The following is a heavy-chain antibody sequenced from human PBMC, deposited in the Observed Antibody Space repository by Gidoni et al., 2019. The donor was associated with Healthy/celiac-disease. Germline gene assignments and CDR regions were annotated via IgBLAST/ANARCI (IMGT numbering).Heavy chain of an antibody. D-gene: IGHD3-3*01. Sequence: EVQLVESGGGLVKPGGSLRLSCAASGFPFSNAWMSWVRQAPGKGLEWVGRIKSKTDGGTTDYAAPVKGRFTISRDDSKNTLYLQMNSLKTEDTAVYYCTTFSDLDARDYWGQGTLVTVSS. CDR1: GFPFSNAW. CDR3: TTFSDLDARDY. V-gene: IGHV3-15*01. CDR2: IKSKTDGGTT. J-gene: IGHJ4*02.